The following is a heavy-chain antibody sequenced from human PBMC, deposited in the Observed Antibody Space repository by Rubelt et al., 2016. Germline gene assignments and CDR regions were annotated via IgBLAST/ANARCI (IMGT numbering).Heavy chain of an antibody. CDR2: AYDRGSA. V-gene: IGHV4-34*01. CDR3: ARDPGYCSGTSCGDGYFDG. J-gene: IGHJ2*01. Sequence: QVQLQQWGAGLLKPSETLSLTCAVYGGSFSGHFWSWIRQSPGKGLEWIGSAYDRGSAYSNPSLESRVTISIDTSKNHFSLKLGSVTAADTAVYYCARDPGYCSGTSCGDGYFDGWGGGTPVTVSS. D-gene: IGHD2-2*01. CDR1: GGSFSGHF.